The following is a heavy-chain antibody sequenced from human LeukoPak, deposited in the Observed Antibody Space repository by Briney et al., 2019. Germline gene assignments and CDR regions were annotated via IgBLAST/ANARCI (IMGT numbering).Heavy chain of an antibody. J-gene: IGHJ4*02. CDR2: INWNGGST. CDR3: ARDSPYYGSGSYYYFDY. V-gene: IGHV3-20*04. CDR1: GFTFSDYY. D-gene: IGHD3-10*01. Sequence: GGSLRLSCAASGFTFSDYYMSWIRQAPGKGLEWVSGINWNGGSTGYADSVKGRFTISRDNAKNSLYLQMNSLRAEDTALYYCARDSPYYGSGSYYYFDYWGQGTLVTVSS.